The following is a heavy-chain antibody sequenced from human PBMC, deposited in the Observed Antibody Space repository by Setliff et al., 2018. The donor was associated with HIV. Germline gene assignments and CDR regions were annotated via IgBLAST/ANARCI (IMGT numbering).Heavy chain of an antibody. V-gene: IGHV4-39*07. CDR3: ARDHCSSSGCYEYSYYGMDV. Sequence: SETLSLTCTVSSGSVSRSDYYWGWIRQTPGKGLEWIGSIYHSGSTYYNPSLKSRVTISVDASKKQFSLKLSSVTAADTAVYYCARDHCSSSGCYEYSYYGMDVWGQGTTVTVSS. CDR1: SGSVSRSDYY. D-gene: IGHD2-2*01. J-gene: IGHJ6*02. CDR2: IYHSGST.